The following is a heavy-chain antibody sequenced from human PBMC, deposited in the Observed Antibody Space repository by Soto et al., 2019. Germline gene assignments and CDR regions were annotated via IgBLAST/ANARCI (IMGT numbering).Heavy chain of an antibody. CDR2: IYYSGST. V-gene: IGHV4-30-4*01. J-gene: IGHJ6*02. Sequence: SETLSLTCTVSGGAISRGDYYWIWIRQPPGKGLEWIVYIYYSGSTYYNPSLKSRVTISVDTSKNQFSLKLSSVTAADTAVYYCARDCGYSYGRTYCGMDVWGQGTTVTVSS. CDR1: GGAISRGDYY. D-gene: IGHD5-18*01. CDR3: ARDCGYSYGRTYCGMDV.